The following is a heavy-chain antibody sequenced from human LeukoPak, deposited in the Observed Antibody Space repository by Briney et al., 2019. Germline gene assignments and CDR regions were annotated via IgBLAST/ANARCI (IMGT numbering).Heavy chain of an antibody. D-gene: IGHD3-22*01. CDR1: GGSFSGYY. J-gene: IGHJ5*02. CDR3: ARGRTYYYDSSGYPARGFNWFDP. CDR2: INHSGST. Sequence: SETLSLTCAAYGGSFSGYYWSWIRQPPGKGLEWIGEINHSGSTNYNPSLKSRVTISVDTSKNQFSLKLSSVTAADTAVYYCARGRTYYYDSSGYPARGFNWFDPWGQGTLVTVSS. V-gene: IGHV4-34*01.